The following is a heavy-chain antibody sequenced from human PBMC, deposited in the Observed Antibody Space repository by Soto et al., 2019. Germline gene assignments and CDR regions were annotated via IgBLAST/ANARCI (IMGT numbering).Heavy chain of an antibody. CDR3: TKGYGASHSPLDY. CDR2: ISGSGDRA. J-gene: IGHJ4*02. Sequence: GGSLRLSCAASGFTFRSYAMNWVRQAPGKGPERVSGISGSGDRAYHANSVKGRFTISRDNSKNTLYLQVNSLRAEDTAVYYCTKGYGASHSPLDYWGQGTQVTVSS. V-gene: IGHV3-23*01. D-gene: IGHD5-12*01. CDR1: GFTFRSYA.